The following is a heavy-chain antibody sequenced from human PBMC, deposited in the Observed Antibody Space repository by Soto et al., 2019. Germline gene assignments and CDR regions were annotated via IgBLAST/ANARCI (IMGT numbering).Heavy chain of an antibody. J-gene: IGHJ6*02. Sequence: QVQLQESGPGLVKPSQTLSLTCTVSGGSISSGGYYWSWIRQHPGKGLEWIGYIYYSGSTYYNPSLTSRVTISVDTSKNQFSLKLSSVTAADTAVYYCARDGSGYGYMDVWGQGTTVTVSS. CDR2: IYYSGST. CDR1: GGSISSGGYY. D-gene: IGHD5-12*01. V-gene: IGHV4-31*03. CDR3: ARDGSGYGYMDV.